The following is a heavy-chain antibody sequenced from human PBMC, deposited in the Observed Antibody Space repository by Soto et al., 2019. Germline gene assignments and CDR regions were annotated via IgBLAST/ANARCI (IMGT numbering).Heavy chain of an antibody. Sequence: QVQLQESGPGLVKPSETLSLTCSVSGGSVSSGYYSWNWIRQPPGKGLEWIGYINYSGVTHYNPSLKSRVTISVDTSKNHFSLRLDSVTAADTALYYCTRGRPEGPRSPSDHWGQGTLVTVSS. CDR2: INYSGVT. D-gene: IGHD6-6*01. J-gene: IGHJ4*02. V-gene: IGHV4-61*03. CDR3: TRGRPEGPRSPSDH. CDR1: GGSVSSGYYS.